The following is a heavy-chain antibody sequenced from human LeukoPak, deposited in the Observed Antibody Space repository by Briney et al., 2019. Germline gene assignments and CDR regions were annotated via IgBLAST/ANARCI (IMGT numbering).Heavy chain of an antibody. D-gene: IGHD5-24*01. CDR2: ISSSGSTI. CDR1: GFTFSSYE. V-gene: IGHV3-48*03. J-gene: IGHJ4*02. Sequence: GGSLRLSCAASGFTFSSYEMNWVRRAPGKGLEWVSYISSSGSTIYYADPVKGRFTISRDNAKNSLYLQMNSLRAEDTAVYYCAGVEMATGPFDYWGQGTLVTVSS. CDR3: AGVEMATGPFDY.